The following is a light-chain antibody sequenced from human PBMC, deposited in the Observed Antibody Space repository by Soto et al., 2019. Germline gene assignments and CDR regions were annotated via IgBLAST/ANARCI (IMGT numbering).Light chain of an antibody. J-gene: IGKJ3*01. CDR2: WAS. Sequence: DIVMTQSPDSLAVSLGERATINCKSSQSVLYSSNNKNYLAWYQQKPGQPPKLLIYWASTRESGVPVRFSGSGSGTDFTLTISSLQAEDVAVYYYQQYYSTPFTFGPGTKVDIK. CDR3: QQYYSTPFT. CDR1: QSVLYSSNNKNY. V-gene: IGKV4-1*01.